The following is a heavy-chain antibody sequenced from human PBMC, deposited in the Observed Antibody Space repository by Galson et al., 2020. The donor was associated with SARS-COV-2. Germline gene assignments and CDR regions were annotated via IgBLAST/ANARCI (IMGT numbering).Heavy chain of an antibody. V-gene: IGHV4-59*01. J-gene: IGHJ5*02. CDR3: ARGPSMVLLWFGELLDVRFDP. CDR1: GGSISSYY. CDR2: IYYSGST. Sequence: TLSLTCTVSGGSISSYYWSWIRQPPGKGLEWIGYIYYSGSTNYNPSLKSRVTISVDTSKNQFSLKLSSVTAADTAVYYCARGPSMVLLWFGELLDVRFDPWGQGTLVTVSS. D-gene: IGHD3-10*01.